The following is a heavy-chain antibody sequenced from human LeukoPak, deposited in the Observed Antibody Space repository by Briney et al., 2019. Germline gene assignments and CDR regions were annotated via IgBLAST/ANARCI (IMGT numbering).Heavy chain of an antibody. CDR2: IIHSGST. CDR3: AVGAAAN. J-gene: IGHJ4*02. V-gene: IGHV4-34*12. CDR1: GGSFSGYY. D-gene: IGHD6-13*01. Sequence: SETLSLTCAVYGGSFSGYYSRWLRHPPGKGLEWIGEIIHSGSTIYNPSRKSRVTIPVETSQNQFSRKLNHVTAAGTAVFFRAVGAAANWGQGTLVSVSS.